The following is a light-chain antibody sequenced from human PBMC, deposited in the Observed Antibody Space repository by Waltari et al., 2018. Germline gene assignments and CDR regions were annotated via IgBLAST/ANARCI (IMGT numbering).Light chain of an antibody. CDR1: QTISSW. J-gene: IGKJ4*01. CDR3: QQFHLYPLT. Sequence: DVQMTQSPSTLSASVGDRVTISCRASQTISSWLAWYQQKPGKAPRLLIYKASTLESGVSTRFSGSGAGTDFTLTISSLQPNYSATYCCQQFHLYPLTFGGGTKVEIK. CDR2: KAS. V-gene: IGKV1-5*03.